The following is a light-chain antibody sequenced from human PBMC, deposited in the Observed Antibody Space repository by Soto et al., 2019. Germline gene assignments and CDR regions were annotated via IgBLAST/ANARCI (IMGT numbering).Light chain of an antibody. CDR2: DVN. Sequence: QSVLTQPRSVSGSPGQSVTISCTGTSSDVGAYNYVSWYQQHPGKTPKLMIYDVNKRPSGVPDRFSGYKSGNTASLTISGLQAEDEADYYCCSYAGSYSSDYVFGTGTKLTVL. CDR3: CSYAGSYSSDYV. J-gene: IGLJ1*01. CDR1: SSDVGAYNY. V-gene: IGLV2-11*01.